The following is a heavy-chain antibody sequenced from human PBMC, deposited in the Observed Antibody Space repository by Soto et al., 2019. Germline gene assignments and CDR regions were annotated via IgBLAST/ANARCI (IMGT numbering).Heavy chain of an antibody. J-gene: IGHJ3*02. CDR2: ISGNDGLI. Sequence: GGSXRLSCASSVFTFNMYGIDLFRHAPGKGLEWVSSISGNDGLIYYVDSVKGRLNISRENAKSSLYLQMDSLRAEDTDVYYCQRGRDDNNYHDFDIRGQGTMV. CDR3: QRGRDDNNYHDFDI. D-gene: IGHD1-1*01. CDR1: VFTFNMYG. V-gene: IGHV3-21*01.